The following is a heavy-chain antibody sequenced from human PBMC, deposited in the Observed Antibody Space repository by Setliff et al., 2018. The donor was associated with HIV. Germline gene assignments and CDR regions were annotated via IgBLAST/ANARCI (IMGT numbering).Heavy chain of an antibody. D-gene: IGHD3-9*01. V-gene: IGHV4-4*07. J-gene: IGHJ6*03. CDR3: ARVFTNYDIMTGYPRAPYYYYYMDV. CDR2: IYTSGST. Sequence: SETLSLTCSVYGGSINNYYWSWIRQPAGKGLEWIGRIYTSGSTNYNPSLKRRVTMSVDTSKNHFSLKLRSVTAADTAVYYCARVFTNYDIMTGYPRAPYYYYYMDVWGKGTTVTVSS. CDR1: GGSINNYY.